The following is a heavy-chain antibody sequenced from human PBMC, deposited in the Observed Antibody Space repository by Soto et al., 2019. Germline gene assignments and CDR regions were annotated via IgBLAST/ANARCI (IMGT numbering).Heavy chain of an antibody. D-gene: IGHD2-2*01. V-gene: IGHV3-11*01. J-gene: IGHJ6*02. CDR3: AKRDIVLVPAAMDYYYYYGMDV. CDR2: ISSSGSTI. CDR1: GFTVSSNY. Sequence: GSLRLSCAASGFTVSSNYMTWVRQAPGKGLEWVSYISSSGSTIYYADSVKGRFTISRDNAKNSLYLQMNSLRAEDTAVYYCAKRDIVLVPAAMDYYYYYGMDVWGQGTTVTVSS.